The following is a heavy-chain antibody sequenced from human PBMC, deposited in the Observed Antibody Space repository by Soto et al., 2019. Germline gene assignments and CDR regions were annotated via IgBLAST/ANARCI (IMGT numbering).Heavy chain of an antibody. V-gene: IGHV1-18*01. D-gene: IGHD2-15*01. CDR3: ARGHCSCGSCYPLFHNWFDP. CDR2: ISAYNGNT. Sequence: QVQLVQSGAEVKKPGASVKVSCKASGYTFTSYGISWVRQAPGQGLEWMGWISAYNGNTNYAQKLQGRVTMTTDTYTSTAYMELGRLRSADTAVYYCARGHCSCGSCYPLFHNWFDPWGQGPLVTVSS. J-gene: IGHJ5*02. CDR1: GYTFTSYG.